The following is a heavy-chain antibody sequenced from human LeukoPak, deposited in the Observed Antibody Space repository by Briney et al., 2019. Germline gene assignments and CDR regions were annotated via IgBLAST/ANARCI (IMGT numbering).Heavy chain of an antibody. J-gene: IGHJ4*02. D-gene: IGHD6-13*01. Sequence: SETLSLTCTVSGGSISSYYWSWIRQPAGKGLEWIGRIYTSGSANYNPSLKSRVTMSVDTSKNQFSLKLSSVTAADTAVYYCARETHRYSSSWYPDYWGQGTLVTVSS. CDR1: GGSISSYY. CDR3: ARETHRYSSSWYPDY. V-gene: IGHV4-4*07. CDR2: IYTSGSA.